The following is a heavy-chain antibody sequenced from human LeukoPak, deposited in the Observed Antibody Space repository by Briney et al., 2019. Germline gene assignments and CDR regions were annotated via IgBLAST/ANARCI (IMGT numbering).Heavy chain of an antibody. CDR2: IYYSWST. D-gene: IGHD2-2*01. CDR3: ARGQDIVVVPAATHAFDI. CDR1: GVSISSGGYY. J-gene: IGHJ3*02. Sequence: SETLSLTCTVSGVSISSGGYYWSWIRQHPGKGLEWIGYIYYSWSTYYNPSLKSRVTISVVTSKNQFSLKLSSVTAADTAVYYCARGQDIVVVPAATHAFDIWGQGTMVTVSS. V-gene: IGHV4-31*03.